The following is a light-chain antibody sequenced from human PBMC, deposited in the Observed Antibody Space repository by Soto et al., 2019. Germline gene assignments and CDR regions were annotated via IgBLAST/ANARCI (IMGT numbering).Light chain of an antibody. CDR3: QSYDSSLSVV. CDR2: GNS. J-gene: IGLJ2*01. Sequence: QSVLTQPPSVSGAPGQRVTISCTGSSSNIGAGYAVHWYQQLPGTAPKLLIYGNSNRPSGVPDRFSGSKSGTSASLAITGLQAEDEAHYYCQSYDSSLSVVFGGGTKLTVL. CDR1: SSNIGAGYA. V-gene: IGLV1-40*01.